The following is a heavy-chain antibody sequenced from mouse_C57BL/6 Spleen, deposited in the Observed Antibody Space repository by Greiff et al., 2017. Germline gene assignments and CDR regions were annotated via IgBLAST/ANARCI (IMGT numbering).Heavy chain of an antibody. Sequence: EVMLQQSGPELVKPGASVKISCKASGYTFTDYYMNWVKQSHGKSLEWIGDINPNNGGTSYNQKFKGKATLTVDKSSSTAYMELRSLTSEDSAVYYCARGLLYDYWGQGTTLTVSS. CDR3: ARGLLYDY. J-gene: IGHJ2*01. CDR1: GYTFTDYY. D-gene: IGHD2-12*01. CDR2: INPNNGGT. V-gene: IGHV1-26*01.